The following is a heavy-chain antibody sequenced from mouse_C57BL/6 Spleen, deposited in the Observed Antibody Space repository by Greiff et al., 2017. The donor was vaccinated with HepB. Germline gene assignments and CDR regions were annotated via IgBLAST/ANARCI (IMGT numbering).Heavy chain of an antibody. CDR3: APITTVVAWYFDV. Sequence: VQLQQPGAELVKPGASVKLSCKASGYTFTSYWMHWVKQRPGQGLEWIGMIHPNSGSTNYNEKFKSKATLTVDKSSSTAYMQLSSLTSEDSAVYYCAPITTVVAWYFDVWGTGTTVTVSS. CDR1: GYTFTSYW. J-gene: IGHJ1*03. D-gene: IGHD1-1*01. V-gene: IGHV1-64*01. CDR2: IHPNSGST.